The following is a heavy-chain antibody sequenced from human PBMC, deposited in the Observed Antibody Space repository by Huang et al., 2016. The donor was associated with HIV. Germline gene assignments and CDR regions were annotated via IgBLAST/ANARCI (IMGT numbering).Heavy chain of an antibody. CDR1: GYIFTKYG. CDR2: ISAYNGNT. D-gene: IGHD1-1*01. J-gene: IGHJ5*01. Sequence: QVELVQSGAEVKRPGASVRVSCKAAGYIFTKYGINWGGQAPGKGVGGMGGISAYNGNTNYAGKFQGRVTLTRDTSATTAYMELRDVTSADTAVYYCARDHWYPLQNWFDLWGQGTLVTVSS. V-gene: IGHV1-18*01. CDR3: ARDHWYPLQNWFDL.